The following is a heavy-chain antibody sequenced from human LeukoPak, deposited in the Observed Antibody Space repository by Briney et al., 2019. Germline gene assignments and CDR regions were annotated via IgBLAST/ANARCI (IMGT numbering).Heavy chain of an antibody. CDR1: GGSISSSSYY. CDR2: IYYSGST. CDR3: AGGFAGGNYYFDY. D-gene: IGHD1-7*01. V-gene: IGHV4-61*05. Sequence: SSETLSLTCTVSGGSISSSSYYWGWIRQPPGKGLEWIGYIYYSGSTNYNPSLKSRVTISVDTSKNQFSLKLSSVTAADTAVYYCAGGFAGGNYYFDYWGQGTLVTVSS. J-gene: IGHJ4*02.